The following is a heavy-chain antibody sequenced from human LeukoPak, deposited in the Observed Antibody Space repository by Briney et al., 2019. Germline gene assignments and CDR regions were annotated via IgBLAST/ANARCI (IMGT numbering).Heavy chain of an antibody. CDR1: GYTFTSYY. CDR3: ARDAPIVAAGTSTRSYYYYMDV. J-gene: IGHJ6*03. V-gene: IGHV1-46*01. CDR2: INPSGGST. Sequence: ASVKVSCKASGYTFTSYYKHWVRQAPGQGLEWMGIINPSGGSTSYAQKFQGRVTMTRDTSTSTVYMELSSLRSEDTAVYYCARDAPIVAAGTSTRSYYYYMDVWGKGTTVTVSS. D-gene: IGHD6-13*01.